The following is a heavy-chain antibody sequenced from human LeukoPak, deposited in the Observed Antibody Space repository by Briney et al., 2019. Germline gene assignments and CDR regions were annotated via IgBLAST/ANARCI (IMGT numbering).Heavy chain of an antibody. CDR3: ARSKISSYYYYGMDV. V-gene: IGHV4-34*01. D-gene: IGHD5/OR15-5a*01. J-gene: IGHJ6*02. CDR2: INHSGST. Sequence: SETLSLTCAVYGGSFSGCYWSWIRQPPGKGLEWIGEINHSGSTNYNPSLKSRVTISVDTSKNQFSLKLSSVTAADTAVYYCARSKISSYYYYGMDVWGQGTTVTVSS. CDR1: GGSFSGCY.